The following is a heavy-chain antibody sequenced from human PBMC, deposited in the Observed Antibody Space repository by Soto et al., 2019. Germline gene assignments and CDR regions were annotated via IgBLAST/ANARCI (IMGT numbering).Heavy chain of an antibody. J-gene: IGHJ4*02. CDR2: IIPIFGTA. CDR1: GGTFSSYA. D-gene: IGHD2-21*02. V-gene: IGHV1-69*13. CDR3: ATHPAYCGGDCRQNYSDY. Sequence: VASVKVSCKASGGTFSSYAISWVRQAPGQGLEWMGGIIPIFGTANYAQKFQGRVTITADESTSTAYMELSSLRSEDTAVYYCATHPAYCGGDCRQNYSDYWGQGTLGTVSS.